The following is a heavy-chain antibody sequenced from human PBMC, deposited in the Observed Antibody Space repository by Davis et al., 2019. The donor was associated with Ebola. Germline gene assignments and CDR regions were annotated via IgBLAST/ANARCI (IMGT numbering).Heavy chain of an antibody. CDR2: MNPNSGNT. J-gene: IGHJ5*02. CDR3: ARRIAARPNWFDP. D-gene: IGHD6-6*01. CDR1: GYTFTSYD. V-gene: IGHV1-8*01. Sequence: ASVKVSCKASGYTFTSYDINWVRQATGQGLEWMGWMNPNSGNTGYAQKFQGRVAMTRNTSISTAYMELSSLRSEDTAVYYCARRIAARPNWFDPWGQGTLVTVSS.